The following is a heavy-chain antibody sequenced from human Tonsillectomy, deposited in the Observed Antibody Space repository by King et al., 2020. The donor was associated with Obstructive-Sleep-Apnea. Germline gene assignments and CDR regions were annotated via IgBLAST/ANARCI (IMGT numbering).Heavy chain of an antibody. CDR2: SYYCGST. J-gene: IGHJ4*02. CDR1: VGSISSRSYY. D-gene: IGHD6-19*01. CDR3: ARGIAVAGD. Sequence: QLQESGPGLVKPSETLSLSFTVSVGSISSRSYYLGWIRQPPGKGLEWMGRSYYCGSTYYNPSLTSRVTISVDTSKNQFSLKLSSVTAADTAVYYCARGIAVAGDWGQGTLVTVSS. V-gene: IGHV4-39*07.